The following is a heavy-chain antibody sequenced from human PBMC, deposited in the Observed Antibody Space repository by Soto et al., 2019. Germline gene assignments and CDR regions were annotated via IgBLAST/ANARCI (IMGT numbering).Heavy chain of an antibody. CDR2: ISAYNGNT. Sequence: QVQLVQSGAEVKKPGASVKVSCKASGYTFTSYGISWVRQAPGQGLEWMGWISAYNGNTNYAQKLQGRVTTTTDTSTSTAYMDVRSLRSDDTAVYYCARSSGTSYIWFDPWGQGTLVTVSS. V-gene: IGHV1-18*01. CDR1: GYTFTSYG. D-gene: IGHD1-26*01. J-gene: IGHJ5*02. CDR3: ARSSGTSYIWFDP.